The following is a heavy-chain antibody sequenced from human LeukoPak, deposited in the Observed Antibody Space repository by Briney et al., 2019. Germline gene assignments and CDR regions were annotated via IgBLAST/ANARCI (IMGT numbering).Heavy chain of an antibody. Sequence: ASVKVSCKASGYTFTGYYMHWVRQAPGQGLEWMGWINPNSGDTNYAQKFQGRVTMTRDTSISTAYMELSGLRSDDTAVYYCARGVAGVYFYYYMDVWGKGTTVTVSS. CDR1: GYTFTGYY. CDR3: ARGVAGVYFYYYMDV. V-gene: IGHV1-2*02. CDR2: INPNSGDT. D-gene: IGHD1-14*01. J-gene: IGHJ6*03.